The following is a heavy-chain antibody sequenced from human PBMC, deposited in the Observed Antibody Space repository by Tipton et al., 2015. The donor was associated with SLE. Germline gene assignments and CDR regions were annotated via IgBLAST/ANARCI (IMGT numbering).Heavy chain of an antibody. CDR3: ARTKSSGAVGWYFDL. V-gene: IGHV4-59*01. Sequence: TLSLTCTVSGDSISSYYWSWIRQPPGKGLEWIGYIYYSGSTNYNPSLKSRVTISVDTSKNQFSLRLSSVTAADTAVYYCARTKSSGAVGWYFDLWGRGTLVTVSS. J-gene: IGHJ2*01. CDR2: IYYSGST. D-gene: IGHD2-15*01. CDR1: GDSISSYY.